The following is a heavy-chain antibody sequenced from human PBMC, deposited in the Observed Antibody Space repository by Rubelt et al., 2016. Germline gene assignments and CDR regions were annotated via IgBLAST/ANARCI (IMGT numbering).Heavy chain of an antibody. CDR3: ARLAEYYYGSGSYYLGSFDY. J-gene: IGHJ4*02. V-gene: IGHV5-51*03. CDR2: IYPGDSDT. Sequence: EVQLVQSGAEVKKPGESLKISCKGSGYSFTSYWIGWVRQMPGKGMEWMGIIYPGDSDTRYSPSFQGQVTISSDKSISTAYLQWSSLKASDTAMYYCARLAEYYYGSGSYYLGSFDYWGQGTLVTVSS. D-gene: IGHD3-10*01. CDR1: GYSFTSYW.